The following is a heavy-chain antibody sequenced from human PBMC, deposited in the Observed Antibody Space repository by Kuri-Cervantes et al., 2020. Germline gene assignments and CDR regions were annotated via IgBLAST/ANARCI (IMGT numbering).Heavy chain of an antibody. CDR3: ARGEYYYDSSGPKGYFDL. Sequence: GGSLRLSCAASGFTFSSYDMHWVRQATGKGLEWVSAIGTAGDTYYPGSVKGRFTISRENAKNSLYLQMNSLRAGDTAVYYCARGEYYYDSSGPKGYFDLWGRGTLVTVSS. CDR2: IGTAGDT. V-gene: IGHV3-13*01. J-gene: IGHJ2*01. CDR1: GFTFSSYD. D-gene: IGHD3-22*01.